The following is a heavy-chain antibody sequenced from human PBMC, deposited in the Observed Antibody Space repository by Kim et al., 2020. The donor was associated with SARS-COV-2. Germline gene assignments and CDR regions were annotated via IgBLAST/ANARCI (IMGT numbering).Heavy chain of an antibody. Sequence: STTEYATSVDGRFAISRDNAKKTLSLQMNRLTPEDTAVYYCVREPASWGQGTLVTVSS. J-gene: IGHJ5*02. CDR2: STT. CDR3: VREPAS. V-gene: IGHV3-11*01.